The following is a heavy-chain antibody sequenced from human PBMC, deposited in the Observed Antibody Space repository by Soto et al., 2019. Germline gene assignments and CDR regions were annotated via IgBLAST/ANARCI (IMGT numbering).Heavy chain of an antibody. CDR2: IYTSGST. CDR1: GGSISSYY. CDR3: AGAPNESTVTRLYYYYGMDV. J-gene: IGHJ6*02. Sequence: SETLSLTCTVSGGSISSYYWSWIRQPAGKGLEWIGRIYTSGSTNYNPSLKSRVTMSVDTSKNQFSLKLSSVTAADTAVYYCAGAPNESTVTRLYYYYGMDVWGQGTTVTSP. D-gene: IGHD4-17*01. V-gene: IGHV4-4*07.